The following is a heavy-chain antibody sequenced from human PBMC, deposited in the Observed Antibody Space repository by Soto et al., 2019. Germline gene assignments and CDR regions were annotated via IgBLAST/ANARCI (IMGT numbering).Heavy chain of an antibody. CDR1: GFSFSGYA. CDR2: ITGTGVRI. D-gene: IGHD6-6*01. Sequence: EVQLLESGGGLVQPGGSLRLSCVASGFSFSGYAMSWVRQAPGKGLVWVSSITGTGVRIYYADSVRGRFTISRDNSKNTLYLQMSSLRAEDTARYYCAKDSIPYSSSYDLDHWGLRALVTVSS. J-gene: IGHJ4*02. V-gene: IGHV3-23*01. CDR3: AKDSIPYSSSYDLDH.